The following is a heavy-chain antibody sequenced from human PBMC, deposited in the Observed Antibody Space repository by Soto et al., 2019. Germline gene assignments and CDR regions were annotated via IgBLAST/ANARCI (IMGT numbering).Heavy chain of an antibody. J-gene: IGHJ4*02. CDR2: IIPIFGTA. CDR1: GGTFSSYA. D-gene: IGHD3-3*01. V-gene: IGHV1-69*13. CDR3: ARGRVTIFGVAYGDYYFDY. Sequence: SVKVSCKASGGTFSSYAISWVRQAPGQGLEWMGGIIPIFGTANYAQKFQGRVTITADESTSTAYMELSSLRSEDTAVYYCARGRVTIFGVAYGDYYFDYWGQGTLVTVSS.